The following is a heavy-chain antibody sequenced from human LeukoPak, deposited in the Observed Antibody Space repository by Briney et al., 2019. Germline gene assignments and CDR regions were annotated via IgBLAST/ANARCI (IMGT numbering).Heavy chain of an antibody. CDR2: INPNGGST. CDR3: ARRRSGYLALDY. J-gene: IGHJ4*02. CDR1: GYTFTSYY. Sequence: ASVKVSCKASGYTFTSYYMHWVRQAPGQGLEWMGIINPNGGSTSYAQKFQGRVTMTRDTSTSTVYMELSSLRSEDTAVYYCARRRSGYLALDYWGQGTLVTVSS. V-gene: IGHV1-46*01. D-gene: IGHD3-3*01.